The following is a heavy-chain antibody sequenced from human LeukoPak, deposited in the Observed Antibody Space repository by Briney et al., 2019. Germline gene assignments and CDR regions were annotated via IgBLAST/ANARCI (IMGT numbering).Heavy chain of an antibody. CDR1: GGSFSGYY. J-gene: IGHJ5*02. CDR2: INHSGST. V-gene: IGHV4-34*01. D-gene: IGHD6-19*01. CDR3: ARRRRSSGWYWFDP. Sequence: SETLSLTCAVYGGSFSGYYWSWIRQPPGKGLEWIGKINHSGSTNYNPSLKSRVTISVDTSKNQFSLKLSSVTAADTAVYYCARRRRSSGWYWFDPWGQGTLVTVSS.